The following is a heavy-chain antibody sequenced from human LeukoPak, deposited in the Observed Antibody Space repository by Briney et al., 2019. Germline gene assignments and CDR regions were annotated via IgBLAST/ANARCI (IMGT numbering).Heavy chain of an antibody. D-gene: IGHD2-2*01. V-gene: IGHV3-23*01. J-gene: IGHJ4*02. CDR3: AKEGEDIVVVPAATSDY. CDR2: ISGSGGST. CDR1: GFTFSSYA. Sequence: GGSLRLSCAASGFTFSSYAMSWVRQAPGKGLEWVSAISGSGGSTYYADSVKGRFTISRDNSKNTLYLQMNSLRAEDTAVYYCAKEGEDIVVVPAATSDYWGQGTLVTVSS.